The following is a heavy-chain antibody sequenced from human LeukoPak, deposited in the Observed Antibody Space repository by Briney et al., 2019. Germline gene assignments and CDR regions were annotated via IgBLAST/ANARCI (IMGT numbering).Heavy chain of an antibody. CDR3: ATYSSSNGREFQY. CDR1: GFTFSRYA. V-gene: IGHV3-7*01. D-gene: IGHD2-2*01. CDR2: IQQHGSET. J-gene: IGHJ1*01. Sequence: GRSLRLSCVPSGFTFSRYAMHWVRQAPGKGLEWVANIQQHGSETYYGDSVKGRFTISRDNAKNSLYLQMNSLRAEDTAVYYCATYSSSNGREFQYWGQGTLVTVSS.